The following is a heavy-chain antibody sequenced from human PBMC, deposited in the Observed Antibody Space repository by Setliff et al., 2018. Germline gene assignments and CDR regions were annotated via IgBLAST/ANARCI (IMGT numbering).Heavy chain of an antibody. Sequence: GESLKISCKGFGYSFISYWIGWVRQMRGKDLEWMGIIYPGDSNTRYSPSFQGQVTISADKSISTAYLQWSSLKASDTAMYYCARPRSGAFDIWGQGTMVTVSS. D-gene: IGHD3-10*01. CDR3: ARPRSGAFDI. CDR2: IYPGDSNT. CDR1: GYSFISYW. V-gene: IGHV5-51*01. J-gene: IGHJ3*02.